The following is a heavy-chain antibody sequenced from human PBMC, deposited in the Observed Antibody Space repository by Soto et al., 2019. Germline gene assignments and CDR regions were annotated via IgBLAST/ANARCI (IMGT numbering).Heavy chain of an antibody. CDR2: IYYSGST. CDR1: GGSISSGGYY. CDR3: ARDQELVPFDY. D-gene: IGHD6-13*01. V-gene: IGHV4-31*03. J-gene: IGHJ4*02. Sequence: PSETLSLTCTVSGGSISSGGYYWSWIRQHPGKGLEWIGYIYYSGSTYYNPSLKSRVTISVDTSKNQFSLKLSSVTAADTAVYYCARDQELVPFDYWGQGTRVTVAS.